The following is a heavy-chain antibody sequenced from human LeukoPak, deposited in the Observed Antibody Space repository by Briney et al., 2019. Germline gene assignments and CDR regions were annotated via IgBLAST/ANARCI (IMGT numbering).Heavy chain of an antibody. Sequence: PGGSLRLSCAASEFTVRSYHMSWVRQAPGKGLEWVSVIDSGGSTYYAESVKGRFTISRDNSKNTLYLQMNSLRAEDTAVYYCAKVLRGARYFDYWGQGTLVTVSS. CDR3: AKVLRGARYFDY. J-gene: IGHJ4*02. CDR1: EFTVRSYH. CDR2: IDSGGST. V-gene: IGHV3-53*01. D-gene: IGHD3-10*01.